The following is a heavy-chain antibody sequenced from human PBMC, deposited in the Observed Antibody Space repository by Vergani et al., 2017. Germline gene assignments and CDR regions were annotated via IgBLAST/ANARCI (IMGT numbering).Heavy chain of an antibody. V-gene: IGHV5-51*01. CDR2: IYPGDSDT. CDR3: ARRGIAAVGAFDP. Sequence: EVQLVQSGAEVKKPGESLTISCKGSGYSFTNYWIGWVRQMHGKGLEWMWIIYPGDSDTRYSPSFQGQVTISADKSISTAYLQWSSLKASDTAMYYCARRGIAAVGAFDPWGQVTLVTVSS. D-gene: IGHD6-13*01. J-gene: IGHJ5*02. CDR1: GYSFTNYW.